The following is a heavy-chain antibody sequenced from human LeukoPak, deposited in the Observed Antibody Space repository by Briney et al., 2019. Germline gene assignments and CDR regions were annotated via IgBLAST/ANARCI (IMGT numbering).Heavy chain of an antibody. V-gene: IGHV3-30*02. D-gene: IGHD2-8*02. CDR3: AKDPGASVSGFHMDV. CDR1: GFTFRNYG. J-gene: IGHJ6*03. Sequence: GGSLRLACAASGFTFRNYGMHWVRQATGKGLEWVSFIWSDGNNRFYADSVKGRFTISRDNSKNMLYLQMDSLRPEDTAVYYCAKDPGASVSGFHMDVWGKGTTVIVSS. CDR2: IWSDGNNR.